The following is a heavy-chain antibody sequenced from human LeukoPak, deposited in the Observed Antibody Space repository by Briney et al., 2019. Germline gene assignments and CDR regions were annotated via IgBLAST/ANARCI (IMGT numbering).Heavy chain of an antibody. CDR2: MNPNSGNT. CDR3: ARGHLISRGRGGFYFDY. Sequence: GASVKVSCKASGYTFTSYDINWVRQATGQGLEWMGWMNPNSGNTGYAQKFQGSVTMTRNTSISTAYMELSSLRSEDTAVYYCARGHLISRGRGGFYFDYWGQGTLVTVSS. V-gene: IGHV1-8*01. D-gene: IGHD3-16*01. J-gene: IGHJ4*02. CDR1: GYTFTSYD.